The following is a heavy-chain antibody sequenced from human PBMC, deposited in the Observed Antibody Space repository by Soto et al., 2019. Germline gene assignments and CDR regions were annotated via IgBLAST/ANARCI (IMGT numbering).Heavy chain of an antibody. Sequence: VKVSCKASGGTFSSYAISWVRQAPGQGLEWMGGIIPIFGTANYAQKFQGRVTITADESTSTAYMELSSLRSEDTAVYYCARAQPFGLWSGYYTKNYYYSGMDVWGQGTTVTVYS. D-gene: IGHD3-3*01. V-gene: IGHV1-69*13. J-gene: IGHJ6*02. CDR3: ARAQPFGLWSGYYTKNYYYSGMDV. CDR2: IIPIFGTA. CDR1: GGTFSSYA.